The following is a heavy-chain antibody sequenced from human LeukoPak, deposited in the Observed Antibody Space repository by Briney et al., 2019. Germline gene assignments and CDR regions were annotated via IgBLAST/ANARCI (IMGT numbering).Heavy chain of an antibody. CDR1: GFTFSYYW. D-gene: IGHD2-8*02. CDR3: ARDEHQFYHSSTGRFDY. Sequence: QPGGSLRLSCASSGFTFSYYWMCWVRPPPGKGLEWVANIKQEVSEEYDVDSVKGRFTISGDKAKNSLYLQMGSLRAEDTAVYYCARDEHQFYHSSTGRFDYWGQGTPVTVSS. CDR2: IKQEVSEE. J-gene: IGHJ4*02. V-gene: IGHV3-7*04.